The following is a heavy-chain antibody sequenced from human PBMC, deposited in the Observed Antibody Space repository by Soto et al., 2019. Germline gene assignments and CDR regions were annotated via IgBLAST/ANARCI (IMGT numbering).Heavy chain of an antibody. Sequence: QVQLVESGGGVVQPGRSLRLSCAASGFTFSSYGMHWVRQAPGKGLEWVAVISYDGSNEYYADSVKGRFTISRDNSKNTLYLQMSSLRAEDTAVYYCAKGFSYSVIDYWGQGTLVTVSS. J-gene: IGHJ4*02. CDR2: ISYDGSNE. CDR3: AKGFSYSVIDY. D-gene: IGHD5-18*01. CDR1: GFTFSSYG. V-gene: IGHV3-30*18.